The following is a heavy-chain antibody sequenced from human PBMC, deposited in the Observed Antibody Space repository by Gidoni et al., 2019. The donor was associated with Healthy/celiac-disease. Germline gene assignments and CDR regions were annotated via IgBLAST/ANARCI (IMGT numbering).Heavy chain of an antibody. CDR1: GLTFIRDA. CDR2: ISGSGGST. Sequence: EVQLLESGGGLVQPGGSLRLSCAASGLTFIRDAMGWVRPAPGKGLEWVSAISGSGGSTYYADSVKGRFTISRDNSKNTLYLQMNSRRAEDTAVYYCATSEEYTAMVTNYWGQGTLVTVSS. J-gene: IGHJ4*02. CDR3: ATSEEYTAMVTNY. V-gene: IGHV3-23*01. D-gene: IGHD5-18*01.